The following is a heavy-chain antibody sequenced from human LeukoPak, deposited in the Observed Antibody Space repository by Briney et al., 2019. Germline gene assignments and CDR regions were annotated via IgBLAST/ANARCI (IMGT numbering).Heavy chain of an antibody. CDR3: ARGVYIAAAQYGY. J-gene: IGHJ4*02. V-gene: IGHV4-59*01. CDR1: GGSISSYY. Sequence: SETLSLTCTVSGGSISSYYWSWIRQPPGKGLEWIGYIYYSGTTDYNPSLKSRVTISVDTSKDQFSLKLSSVTAADTAVYYCARGVYIAAAQYGYWGQGTLVTVSS. D-gene: IGHD6-13*01. CDR2: IYYSGTT.